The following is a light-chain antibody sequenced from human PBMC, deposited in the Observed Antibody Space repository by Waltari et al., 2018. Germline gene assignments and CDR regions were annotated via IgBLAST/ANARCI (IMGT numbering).Light chain of an antibody. CDR2: YDS. J-gene: IGLJ2*01. Sequence: SYVLTQPPSVSVAPGKAARITCGGNSIGSRSVHWYQQKPGQAPVLVIYYDSDRPSGCPERIFGSKSGNPATLTISRVEAGDEAAYYCQLWESGSDRVVFGGGTKLTVL. V-gene: IGLV3-21*01. CDR3: QLWESGSDRVV. CDR1: SIGSRS.